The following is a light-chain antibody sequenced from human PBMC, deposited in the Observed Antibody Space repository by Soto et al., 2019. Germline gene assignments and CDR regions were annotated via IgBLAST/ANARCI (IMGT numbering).Light chain of an antibody. V-gene: IGLV1-47*02. J-gene: IGLJ2*01. CDR3: ASWDDRLGAVI. Sequence: VLTQPPSASGTPGQRVFISCSGSSSNIGGTNYAYWYQQLPGAAPKLLMHSNNLRPSGVPERISGSKSGTSASLAISGLRSEDEAVYYCASWDDRLGAVIFGGGTKVTV. CDR1: SSNIGGTNY. CDR2: SNN.